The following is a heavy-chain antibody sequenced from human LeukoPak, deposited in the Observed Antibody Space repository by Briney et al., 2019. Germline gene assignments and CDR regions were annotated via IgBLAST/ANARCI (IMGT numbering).Heavy chain of an antibody. Sequence: PGGSLRLPCAASGFTFSDYYRSWIRQAPGKGLEWVSYISSSSSYTNYADSVKGRFTISRDNAKNSLYLQMNSLRAEDTAVYYCARVVSDLRYFDWFLDAFDIWGQGTMVTVSS. J-gene: IGHJ3*02. CDR2: ISSSSSYT. D-gene: IGHD3-9*01. CDR3: ARVVSDLRYFDWFLDAFDI. V-gene: IGHV3-11*06. CDR1: GFTFSDYY.